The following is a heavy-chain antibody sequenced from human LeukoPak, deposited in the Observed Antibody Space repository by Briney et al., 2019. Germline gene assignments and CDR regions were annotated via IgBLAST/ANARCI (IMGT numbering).Heavy chain of an antibody. Sequence: SETLSLTCTVSSGSISTSNYYWGWVRQPPGKALEWIGNIFYSGSTYYSPSLKSRVTISLDTSRNQFSLKLSSVTAADTAVYYCARVPYYYDSSGHYSGYFDYWGQGTLVTVSS. J-gene: IGHJ4*02. CDR1: SGSISTSNYY. CDR2: IFYSGST. CDR3: ARVPYYYDSSGHYSGYFDY. V-gene: IGHV4-39*07. D-gene: IGHD3-22*01.